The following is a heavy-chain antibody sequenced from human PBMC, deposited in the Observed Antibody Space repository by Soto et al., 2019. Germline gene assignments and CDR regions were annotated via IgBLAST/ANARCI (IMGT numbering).Heavy chain of an antibody. J-gene: IGHJ5*02. CDR1: GYTFTSYD. Sequence: QVQLVQSGAEVKKPGASVKVSCKASGYTFTSYDINWVRQATGQGLEWMGWMNPNSGNTAYAQKFLGRVTMTRSTSISTAYMELSSPRAEDTAVDYCVRERTRGFDPWGQGTLVTVSS. V-gene: IGHV1-8*01. CDR2: MNPNSGNT. CDR3: VRERTRGFDP.